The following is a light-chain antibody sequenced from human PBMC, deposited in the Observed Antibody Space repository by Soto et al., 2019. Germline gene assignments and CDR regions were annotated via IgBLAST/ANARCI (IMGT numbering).Light chain of an antibody. CDR2: EVS. CDR3: SSCSGITAFYV. Sequence: QSVLTPPASVSGSPGQSITISCTGPTSDVGYSNFVSWYQQHPGKAPTLIIYEVSNRPSGDSNRFFTSKSGNTASLTISGLQAEYEGEYHCSSCSGITAFYVFGTGTKVTVL. CDR1: TSDVGYSNF. V-gene: IGLV2-14*01. J-gene: IGLJ1*01.